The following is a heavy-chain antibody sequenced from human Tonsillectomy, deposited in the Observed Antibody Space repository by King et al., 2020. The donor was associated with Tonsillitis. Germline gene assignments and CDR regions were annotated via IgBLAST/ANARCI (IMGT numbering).Heavy chain of an antibody. V-gene: IGHV3-23*04. CDR1: GFTFSSYA. Sequence: VQLVESGGGLVQPGGSLRLSCAASGFTFSSYALSWVRQAPQKGLEWVSAISGRGGGTYYADSVKGRFTISRDNSKNTLYLQMNSLRAEDTAVYYCAKDLGNNGYYYFFDYWGQGTLVTVSS. CDR3: AKDLGNNGYYYFFDY. D-gene: IGHD3-22*01. J-gene: IGHJ4*02. CDR2: ISGRGGGT.